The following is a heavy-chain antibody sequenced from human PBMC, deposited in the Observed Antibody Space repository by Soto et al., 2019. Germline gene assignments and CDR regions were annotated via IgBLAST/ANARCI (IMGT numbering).Heavy chain of an antibody. Sequence: LSLTCTVSGGSISSSSYYWGWIRQPPGKGLEWIGSIYYSGSTYYNPSLKSRVTISVDTSKNQFSLKLSSVTAADTAVYYCARQAPIAAAGTQFYYCYYGMDVWGQATTVTVYS. V-gene: IGHV4-39*01. D-gene: IGHD6-13*01. CDR2: IYYSGST. J-gene: IGHJ6*01. CDR1: GGSISSSSYY. CDR3: ARQAPIAAAGTQFYYCYYGMDV.